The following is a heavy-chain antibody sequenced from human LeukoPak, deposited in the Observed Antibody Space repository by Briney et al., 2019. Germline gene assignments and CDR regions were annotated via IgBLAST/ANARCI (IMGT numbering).Heavy chain of an antibody. D-gene: IGHD3-22*01. CDR2: ISGSGDST. J-gene: IGHJ4*02. Sequence: PGGSLRLSCAASGFTFSSYDMSWVRQAPGKGLEWVSAISGSGDSTYYADSVKGRFTISRANSKNTLYLQMNSLRAEDTAVYYCARDGDSYYDSRGYYYGPTDYWGQGTLVTVSS. CDR1: GFTFSSYD. V-gene: IGHV3-23*01. CDR3: ARDGDSYYDSRGYYYGPTDY.